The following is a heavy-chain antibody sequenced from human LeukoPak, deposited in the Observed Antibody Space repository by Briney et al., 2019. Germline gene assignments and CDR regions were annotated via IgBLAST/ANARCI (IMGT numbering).Heavy chain of an antibody. V-gene: IGHV1-18*01. Sequence: ASVTVSCKASGYTFTSYGISWVRQAPGQGLEWMGCISAYNGNTNYAQKLQGRVTMTTDTSASTAYMELRSLRSDDTGVYYCARDRHCSSTSCYTFYYYYMDVWGKGTTVTVSS. D-gene: IGHD2-2*02. CDR2: ISAYNGNT. J-gene: IGHJ6*03. CDR3: ARDRHCSSTSCYTFYYYYMDV. CDR1: GYTFTSYG.